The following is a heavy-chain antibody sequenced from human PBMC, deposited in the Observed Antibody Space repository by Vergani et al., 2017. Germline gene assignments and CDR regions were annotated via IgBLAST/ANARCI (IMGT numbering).Heavy chain of an antibody. D-gene: IGHD2-21*01. CDR2: IHTSGST. Sequence: QVQLQESGPGLVKPSQTLSLTCTVSGGSINSHNYYWSWIRQPAGKGLEWIGRIHTSGSTNYNPSLKSRVTMSEDTSKNQFSLNLTSVTAADTAVYFCARESCGCDSGYKTLFDNWGQGILVTVS. V-gene: IGHV4-61*02. J-gene: IGHJ4*02. CDR3: ARESCGCDSGYKTLFDN. CDR1: GGSINSHNYY.